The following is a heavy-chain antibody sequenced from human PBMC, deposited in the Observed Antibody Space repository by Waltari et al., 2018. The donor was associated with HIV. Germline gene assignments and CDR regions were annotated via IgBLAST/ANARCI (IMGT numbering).Heavy chain of an antibody. CDR2: ISNSGSAI. Sequence: EVQLVESGGGLVQPGGSLRLSCAASGFTFGSYNMTWVRQAPGRGLEWLSSISNSGSAIYYADSVKGRFTISRDNAKNSLYLQMNSLRDEDTAVYYCARDLVAPGNFFDYWGQGTLVTVSS. J-gene: IGHJ4*02. CDR1: GFTFGSYN. D-gene: IGHD5-12*01. V-gene: IGHV3-48*02. CDR3: ARDLVAPGNFFDY.